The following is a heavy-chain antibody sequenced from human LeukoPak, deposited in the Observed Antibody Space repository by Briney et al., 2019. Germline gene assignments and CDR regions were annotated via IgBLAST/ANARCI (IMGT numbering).Heavy chain of an antibody. D-gene: IGHD3-22*01. CDR1: GGSISSSSYY. CDR2: IYYSGST. V-gene: IGHV4-39*07. CDR3: ARGEGNYYDSSGLLDY. Sequence: SETLSLTCTVSGGSISSSSYYWGWIRQPPGKGLEWIGSIYYSGSTYYNPSLKSRVTISVDTSKNQFSLKLSSVTAADTAVYYCARGEGNYYDSSGLLDYWGQGTLVTVSS. J-gene: IGHJ4*02.